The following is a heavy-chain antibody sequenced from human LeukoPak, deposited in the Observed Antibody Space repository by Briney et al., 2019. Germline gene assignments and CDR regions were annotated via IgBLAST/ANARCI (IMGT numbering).Heavy chain of an antibody. J-gene: IGHJ5*02. D-gene: IGHD6-13*01. CDR1: GGSISSGGYS. CDR2: IYHSGST. Sequence: ASETLSLTCAVSGGSISSGGYSWSWIRQPPGKGLEWIGYIYHSGSTYYNPSLKSRVTISVDRSKNQFSLKLSSVTAADTAVYYCARKYSSSSYNWFDPWGQGTLVTVSS. CDR3: ARKYSSSSYNWFDP. V-gene: IGHV4-30-2*01.